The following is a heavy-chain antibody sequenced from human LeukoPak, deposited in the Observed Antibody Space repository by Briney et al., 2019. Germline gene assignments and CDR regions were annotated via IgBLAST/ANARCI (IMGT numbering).Heavy chain of an antibody. D-gene: IGHD1-14*01. V-gene: IGHV3-74*01. CDR2: IDNDGSDS. J-gene: IGHJ3*02. CDR1: EFTFTNYW. Sequence: GGSLRLSCAASEFTFTNYWMHWVRQAPREGLVWVSRIDNDGSDSIYADSVKGRFTISRDNAKDTVYLQMHGLRADDTAVYCCARGGYHHGFDIWGQGTMVTVSS. CDR3: ARGGYHHGFDI.